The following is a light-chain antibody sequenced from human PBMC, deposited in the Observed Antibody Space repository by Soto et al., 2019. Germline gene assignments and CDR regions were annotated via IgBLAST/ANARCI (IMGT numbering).Light chain of an antibody. Sequence: DIQMTQSPTSLSASVGDRVTITCRASQSISTYLSWYQQKPGKAPKLLIVSSATLQSGVPSRFSGSGSGTDFTLTISSLQPEDFATYYCQQTYNVPITFGPGTKVDIK. CDR2: SSA. J-gene: IGKJ3*01. V-gene: IGKV1-39*01. CDR1: QSISTY. CDR3: QQTYNVPIT.